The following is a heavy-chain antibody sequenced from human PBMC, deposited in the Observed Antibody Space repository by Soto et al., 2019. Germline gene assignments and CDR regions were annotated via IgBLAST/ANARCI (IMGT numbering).Heavy chain of an antibody. J-gene: IGHJ5*02. CDR3: ARAGPMYYYDSSGYVNWFDP. D-gene: IGHD3-22*01. CDR2: ISAYNGNT. Sequence: ASVKVSCKASGYTFTSYGISWVRQAPGQGLEWMGWISAYNGNTNYAQKLQGRVTMTTDTSTSTAYMELRSLRSDDTAVYYCARAGPMYYYDSSGYVNWFDPWGPGTLVTVSS. CDR1: GYTFTSYG. V-gene: IGHV1-18*01.